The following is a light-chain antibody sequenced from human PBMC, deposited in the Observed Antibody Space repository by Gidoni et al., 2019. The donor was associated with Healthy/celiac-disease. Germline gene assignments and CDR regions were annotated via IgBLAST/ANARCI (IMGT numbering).Light chain of an antibody. J-gene: IGKJ2*01. CDR3: QQSYSTPYT. V-gene: IGKV1-39*01. CDR2: AAS. CDR1: QSISSY. Sequence: SQSISSYLNWYQQKPGKAPKLLIYAASSLQSGIPSRFSGSGSGTYFTLTISSLQPEDFATYYCQQSYSTPYTFGQGTKLEIK.